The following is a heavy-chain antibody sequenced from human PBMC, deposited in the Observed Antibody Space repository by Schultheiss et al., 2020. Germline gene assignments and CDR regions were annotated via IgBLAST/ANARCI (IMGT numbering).Heavy chain of an antibody. D-gene: IGHD2-21*02. J-gene: IGHJ6*02. V-gene: IGHV3-21*01. Sequence: GGSLRLSCAASGFTFSNYNMNWVRQAPGRGLEWVSSISSSSSYIYYADSVKGRFTSSRDNAKNSLYLQMSSLRAEDTAVYYCASGLLFGPYYYGMDVWGQGTTVTVSS. CDR1: GFTFSNYN. CDR3: ASGLLFGPYYYGMDV. CDR2: ISSSSSYI.